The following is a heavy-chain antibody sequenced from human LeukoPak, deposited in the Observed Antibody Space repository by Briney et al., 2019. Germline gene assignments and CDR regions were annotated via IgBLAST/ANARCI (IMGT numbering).Heavy chain of an antibody. D-gene: IGHD3-3*01. CDR2: ISSNGDTT. CDR3: ARDGFCDF. Sequence: GGSLRLSCAASGFTFGDFSMNWVSQSRGKGLQWVAYISSNGDTTYYADSVEGRFTISRDNAQGSPHLQMTGLRADDSAVYYCARDGFCDFWGRGTQVTVSS. V-gene: IGHV3-48*04. CDR1: GFTFGDFS. J-gene: IGHJ4*02.